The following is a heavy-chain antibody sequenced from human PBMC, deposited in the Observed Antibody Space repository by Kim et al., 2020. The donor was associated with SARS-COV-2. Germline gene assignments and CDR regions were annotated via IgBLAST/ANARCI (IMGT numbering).Heavy chain of an antibody. CDR1: GGTFSSYA. CDR2: IIPIFGTA. J-gene: IGHJ6*02. V-gene: IGHV1-69*13. D-gene: IGHD5-18*01. CDR3: ARGEYSYGYSRYGMDV. Sequence: SVKVSCKASGGTFSSYAISWVRQAPGQGLEWMGGIIPIFGTANYAQKFQGRVTITADESTSTAYMELSSLRSEDTAVYYCARGEYSYGYSRYGMDVWGQGTTVTVSS.